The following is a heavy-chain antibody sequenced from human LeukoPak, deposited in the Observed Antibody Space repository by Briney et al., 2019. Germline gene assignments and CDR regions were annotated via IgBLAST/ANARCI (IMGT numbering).Heavy chain of an antibody. J-gene: IGHJ6*02. CDR1: GGSFSGYY. D-gene: IGHD2-21*01. CDR2: INHSGST. CDR3: ARGLVVDNGMDV. Sequence: PSETLSLTCAVYGGSFSGYYWSWIRQPPGKGLEWIGEINHSGSTNYNPSLKSRVTISVDTSKNQFSLKLSSVTAADTAVYYCARGLVVDNGMDVWGQGTTVTASS. V-gene: IGHV4-34*01.